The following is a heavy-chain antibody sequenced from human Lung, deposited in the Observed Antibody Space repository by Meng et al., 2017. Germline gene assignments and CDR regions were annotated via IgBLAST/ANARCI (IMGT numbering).Heavy chain of an antibody. D-gene: IGHD3-10*01. CDR1: GFSLSTSGVG. CDR2: IYWDDDK. J-gene: IGHJ4*02. Sequence: LKWSGPSRGQPQQTLTPTRPFSGFSLSTSGVGVGWIRQPPGKALEWLALIYWDDDKRYSPSLKSRLTITKDTSKNQVVLTMTNMDPVDTATYYCAHSPSTYGSGSYIFDYWGQGTLVTVSS. V-gene: IGHV2-5*02. CDR3: AHSPSTYGSGSYIFDY.